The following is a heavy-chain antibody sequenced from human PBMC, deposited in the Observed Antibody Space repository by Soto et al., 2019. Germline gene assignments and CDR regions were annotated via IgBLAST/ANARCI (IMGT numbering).Heavy chain of an antibody. CDR3: ARWPQLEPRFDY. CDR1: GGSITSYY. J-gene: IGHJ4*02. Sequence: SETLCLTCTVSGGSITSYYWSWIRQPPGKGLEWIGYIYYSGSTNYNPSLKSRVTISVDTSKNQFSLKLSSVTAADTAVYYCARWPQLEPRFDYWGQGTLVTVSS. D-gene: IGHD1-1*01. CDR2: IYYSGST. V-gene: IGHV4-59*12.